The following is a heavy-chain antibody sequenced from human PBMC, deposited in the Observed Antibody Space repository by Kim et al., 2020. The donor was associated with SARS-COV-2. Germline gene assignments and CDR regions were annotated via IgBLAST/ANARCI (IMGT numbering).Heavy chain of an antibody. J-gene: IGHJ5*02. V-gene: IGHV3-23*01. Sequence: GGSLRLSCAASGFTFSNYAMSWVRQAPGKGLEWVSSIRGSGDDTNYADSVKGRFPISRDKSKNIIYLQRNSLRGDDRAVYYCAKEGKSGYDAVNWFDSWGRGPLVPVPS. CDR2: IRGSGDDT. CDR3: AKEGKSGYDAVNWFDS. CDR1: GFTFSNYA. D-gene: IGHD5-12*01.